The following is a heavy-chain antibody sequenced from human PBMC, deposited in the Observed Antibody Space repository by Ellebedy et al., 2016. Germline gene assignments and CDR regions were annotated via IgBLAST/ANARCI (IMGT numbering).Heavy chain of an antibody. J-gene: IGHJ4*02. CDR3: ARDGYSGSYFDFDY. D-gene: IGHD1-26*01. V-gene: IGHV1-3*01. Sequence: KFQGRVTITRDTSASTAYMELSSLRSEDTAVYYCARDGYSGSYFDFDYWGQGTLVTVSS.